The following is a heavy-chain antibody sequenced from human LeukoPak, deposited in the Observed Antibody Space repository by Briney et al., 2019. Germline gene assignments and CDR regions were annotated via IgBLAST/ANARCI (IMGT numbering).Heavy chain of an antibody. V-gene: IGHV1-2*06. CDR1: GSTFTGHS. CDR3: TTYYYDSSGYYYPYYFDY. CDR2: INPNSGGT. Sequence: GASVKVSCKASGSTFTGHSTHWVRQAPGQGLQWMGRINPNSGGTNYAQRFQGRVTMTRDTSISTAYMELSRLRSDDTAVYYCTTYYYDSSGYYYPYYFDYWGQGTLVTVSS. J-gene: IGHJ4*02. D-gene: IGHD3-22*01.